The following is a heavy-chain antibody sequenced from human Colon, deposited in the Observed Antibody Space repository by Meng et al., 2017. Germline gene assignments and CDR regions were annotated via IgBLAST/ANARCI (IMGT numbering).Heavy chain of an antibody. D-gene: IGHD5-12*01. CDR3: ARDGFLYYFDY. V-gene: IGHV3-21*01. CDR2: ISSSSSYI. CDR1: GFTFSSYS. Sequence: GESLKISCAASGFTFSSYSMNWVRQAPGKGLEWVSSISSSSSYIYYADSVKGRFTISRDNAKNSLYLQMNSLRAEDTAVYYCARDGFLYYFDYWGQGTLVTVSS. J-gene: IGHJ4*02.